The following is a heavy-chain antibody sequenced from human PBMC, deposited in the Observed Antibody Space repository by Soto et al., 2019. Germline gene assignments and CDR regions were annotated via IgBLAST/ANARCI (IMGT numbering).Heavy chain of an antibody. CDR1: GYTFTSYD. Sequence: QVQLVQSGAEVKKPGASVKVSCKASGYTFTSYDINWVRQATGQGLEWMGWMNPNSGNKGYAQKFQGRVTMTRNTSISTAYMELSSLRSEDTAVYYCARGDSSSGGYYFDYWGQGTLVTVSS. CDR3: ARGDSSSGGYYFDY. CDR2: MNPNSGNK. J-gene: IGHJ4*02. D-gene: IGHD6-6*01. V-gene: IGHV1-8*01.